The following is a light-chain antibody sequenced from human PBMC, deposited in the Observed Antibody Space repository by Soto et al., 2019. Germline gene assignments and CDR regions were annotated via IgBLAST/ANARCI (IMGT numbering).Light chain of an antibody. CDR2: EVT. J-gene: IGLJ3*02. V-gene: IGLV2-8*01. CDR3: SSFASSNTGV. Sequence: QPVLTQPPSASGSPGQSVTISCTGTSSDVGAYNYVSWYQQHAGKAPKLVIYEVTKRPSGVPDRFSGSKSANTASLTVSGLQAEDEADYYCSSFASSNTGVFGGGTKLTVL. CDR1: SSDVGAYNY.